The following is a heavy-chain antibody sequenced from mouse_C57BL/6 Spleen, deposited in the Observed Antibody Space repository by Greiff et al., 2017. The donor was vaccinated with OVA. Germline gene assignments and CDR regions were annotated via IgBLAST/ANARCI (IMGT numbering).Heavy chain of an antibody. V-gene: IGHV1-54*01. Sequence: QVQLKESGAELVRPGTSVKVSCKASGYAFTNYLIEWVKQRPGQGLEWIGVINPGSGGTNYNEKFKGKATLTADKSSSTAYMQLSSLTSEDSAVYFCARRYYGSSSYWYFDGWGTGTTVTVSS. D-gene: IGHD1-1*01. J-gene: IGHJ1*03. CDR1: GYAFTNYL. CDR3: ARRYYGSSSYWYFDG. CDR2: INPGSGGT.